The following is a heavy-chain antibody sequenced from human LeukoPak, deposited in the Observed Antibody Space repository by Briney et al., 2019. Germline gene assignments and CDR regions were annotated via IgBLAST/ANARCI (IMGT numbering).Heavy chain of an antibody. D-gene: IGHD3-22*01. CDR3: ASDYDSSGPLDY. Sequence: GASVKVSCKVSGYTFTGYYMHWVRQAPGQGLEWMGWINPNSGGTNYAQKFQGRVTMTRDTSISTAHMELSRLRSDDTAVYYCASDYDSSGPLDYWGQGTLVTVSS. V-gene: IGHV1-2*02. J-gene: IGHJ4*02. CDR2: INPNSGGT. CDR1: GYTFTGYY.